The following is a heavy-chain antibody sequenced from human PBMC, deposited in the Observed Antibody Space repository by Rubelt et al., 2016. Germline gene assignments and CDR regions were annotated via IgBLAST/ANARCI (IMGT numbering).Heavy chain of an antibody. Sequence: GGGVVQPGRSLRLSCAASGFTFNSYTMHWFRQAPGKGLEWVAVISYDGTDKYYADSVKGRFTISRDNSKNTLYLQMNSLRADDTAVYYCARASSVVVVAATLKTSLDYWGQGTLVTVSS. CDR2: ISYDGTDK. CDR3: ARASSVVVVAATLKTSLDY. D-gene: IGHD2-15*01. V-gene: IGHV3-30*04. J-gene: IGHJ4*02. CDR1: GFTFNSYT.